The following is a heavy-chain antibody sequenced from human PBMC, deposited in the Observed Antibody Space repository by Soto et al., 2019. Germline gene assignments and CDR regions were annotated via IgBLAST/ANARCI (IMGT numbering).Heavy chain of an antibody. D-gene: IGHD6-13*01. J-gene: IGHJ4*02. CDR1: GDSISSYY. CDR3: ARDQGIASSGPFDY. V-gene: IGHV4-59*01. Sequence: SETLSLTCTVSGDSISSYYWTWIRQAPGKGPEWIGFTYHSGNTNYNPSLKSRVTMSIDTSKSQFSLKLNSVTVADTAVYYCARDQGIASSGPFDYWGQGTLVTVSS. CDR2: TYHSGNT.